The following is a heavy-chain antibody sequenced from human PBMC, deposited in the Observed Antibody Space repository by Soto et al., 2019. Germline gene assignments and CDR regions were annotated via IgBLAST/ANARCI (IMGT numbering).Heavy chain of an antibody. Sequence: PSETLSLTCTVSGGSISSYYWSWIRQPAGKGLEWIGRIYTSGSTNYNPSLKSRVTMSVDTSKNQFSLKLSSVTAADTAVYYCAREIYYDFWSGYYPMDVGGQGTTDTVSS. CDR1: GGSISSYY. V-gene: IGHV4-4*07. D-gene: IGHD3-3*01. J-gene: IGHJ6*02. CDR2: IYTSGST. CDR3: AREIYYDFWSGYYPMDV.